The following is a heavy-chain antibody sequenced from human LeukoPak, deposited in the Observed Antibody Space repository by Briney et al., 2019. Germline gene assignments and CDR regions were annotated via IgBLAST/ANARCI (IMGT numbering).Heavy chain of an antibody. CDR1: GFTFSSYW. CDR2: IKQDGSEK. J-gene: IGHJ4*02. CDR3: AKPFTYSHFDY. Sequence: GGSLRLSCAASGFTFSSYWMSWVRQAPGKGLEWVANIKQDGSEKYYVDSVKGRFTISRDNAKNSLYLQMNSLRAEDTAVYYCAKPFTYSHFDYWGQGTLVTVSS. V-gene: IGHV3-7*03. D-gene: IGHD3-16*01.